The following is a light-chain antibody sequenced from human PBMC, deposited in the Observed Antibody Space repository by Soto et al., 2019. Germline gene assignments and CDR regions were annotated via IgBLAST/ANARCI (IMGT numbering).Light chain of an antibody. V-gene: IGKV3-11*01. Sequence: EIVLTQSPDTLSLSPGERAIFSCRTSQSIGSTLAWYQHKPGQAPILLIYDASKRATGIPARFSGSGSWTDFSLTISSLEPEDFAVYFCQQRSKWPFTFGPGTTVDIK. CDR1: QSIGST. J-gene: IGKJ3*01. CDR3: QQRSKWPFT. CDR2: DAS.